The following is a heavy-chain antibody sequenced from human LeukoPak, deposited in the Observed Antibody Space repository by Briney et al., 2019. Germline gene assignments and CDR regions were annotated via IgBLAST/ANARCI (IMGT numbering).Heavy chain of an antibody. Sequence: PGGSLRLSCAASGFTFSNYWMNWVRQAPGKGLEWVSVISGSGGSTYYADSVKGRFTISRDNSKNTLYLQMNTLRAEDTAVYYCAKGGYYYYMDVWGEGTTVTISS. CDR1: GFTFSNYW. CDR3: AKGGYYYYMDV. V-gene: IGHV3-23*01. CDR2: ISGSGGST. J-gene: IGHJ6*03.